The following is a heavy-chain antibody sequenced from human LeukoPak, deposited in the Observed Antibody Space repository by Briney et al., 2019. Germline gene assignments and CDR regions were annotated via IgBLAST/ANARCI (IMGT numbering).Heavy chain of an antibody. J-gene: IGHJ5*02. V-gene: IGHV3-30*18. CDR3: AKEEAYSSSGGWFDP. D-gene: IGHD6-13*01. CDR1: GFTFSSYG. CDR2: IWYGGINK. Sequence: PGRSLRLSCAASGFTFSSYGMHWVRQAPGKGLEWVAVIWYGGINKYYADSVKGRFTISRDNSKNTLYLQMNSLRAEDTAVYYCAKEEAYSSSGGWFDPWGQGTLVTVSS.